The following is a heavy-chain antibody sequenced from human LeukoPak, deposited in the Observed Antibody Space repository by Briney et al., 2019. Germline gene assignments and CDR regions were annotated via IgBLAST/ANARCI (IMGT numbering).Heavy chain of an antibody. CDR1: GFTLSSYG. J-gene: IGHJ3*02. Sequence: GGSLRLSCAASGFTLSSYGMHWVRQAPGKGLEWVAFIRYDGSNKYYADSVKGRFTISRDNAKNSLSLQMNSLRAEDTAVYYSARDGHGADAFDMWGQGTMVTVSS. CDR2: IRYDGSNK. V-gene: IGHV3-30*02. CDR3: ARDGHGADAFDM. D-gene: IGHD3-10*01.